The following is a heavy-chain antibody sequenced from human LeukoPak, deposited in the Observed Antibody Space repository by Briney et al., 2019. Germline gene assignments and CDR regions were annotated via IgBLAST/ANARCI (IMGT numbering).Heavy chain of an antibody. CDR3: AKEYSSGWYGYDY. V-gene: IGHV3-30*02. CDR2: IRYDGSNK. Sequence: GGSLRLSCAASGFTFSSYGMHWVRQAPGKGLEWVAFIRYDGSNKYYADSVKGRFTISRDNSKNTLYLQMNSLRAEDTAVYYCAKEYSSGWYGYDYWGQGTLVTVSS. CDR1: GFTFSSYG. J-gene: IGHJ4*02. D-gene: IGHD6-19*01.